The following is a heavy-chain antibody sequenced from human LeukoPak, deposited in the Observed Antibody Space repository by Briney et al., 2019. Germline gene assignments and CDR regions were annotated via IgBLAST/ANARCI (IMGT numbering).Heavy chain of an antibody. J-gene: IGHJ4*01. V-gene: IGHV3-23*01. CDR1: GFTFSSHA. D-gene: IGHD3-3*01. Sequence: GGSLRLSCAASGFTFSSHAVSWVRQAPGKGLEWVSGISGTGGSTHYADSVKGRFTISRDNSKNTLYLQINSLRAEDTAVYYCARHVWGGYFKEEYYFDYWGHGTLVTVSS. CDR2: ISGTGGST. CDR3: ARHVWGGYFKEEYYFDY.